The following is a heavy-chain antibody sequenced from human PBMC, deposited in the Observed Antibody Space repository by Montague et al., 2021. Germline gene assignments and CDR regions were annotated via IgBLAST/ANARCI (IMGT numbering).Heavy chain of an antibody. Sequence: EILSLSCAVYGGSFSGYYWGWIRQPPGKGLERIGEINHSGSTNYNPSLKSRVTISVDTSKNQFSLKLSSVTAADTAVYYCARRGGTMVRGVKGYMDVWGKGTTVTVSS. CDR2: INHSGST. J-gene: IGHJ6*03. V-gene: IGHV4-34*01. CDR3: ARRGGTMVRGVKGYMDV. D-gene: IGHD3-10*01. CDR1: GGSFSGYY.